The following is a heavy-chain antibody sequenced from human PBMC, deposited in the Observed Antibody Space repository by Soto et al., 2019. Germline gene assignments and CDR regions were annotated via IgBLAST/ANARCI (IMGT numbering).Heavy chain of an antibody. V-gene: IGHV3-30-3*01. CDR3: ARDKTDLRFLEWSYYFDH. CDR1: GFTFSSCS. Sequence: QVQLVESGGGVVQPGRSLRLSCAASGFTFSSCSMHWVRQAPGKGLEWVALISYDGSNKYYADSVKGRFTISRDNSKNTPYLQMNSLRAEDTTVYYCARDKTDLRFLEWSYYFDHWGQGTLVTVSS. J-gene: IGHJ4*02. CDR2: ISYDGSNK. D-gene: IGHD3-3*01.